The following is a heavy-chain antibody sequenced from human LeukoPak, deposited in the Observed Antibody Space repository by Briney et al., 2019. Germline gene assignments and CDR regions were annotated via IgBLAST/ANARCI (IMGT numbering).Heavy chain of an antibody. D-gene: IGHD4-17*01. V-gene: IGHV4-4*07. J-gene: IGHJ4*02. CDR2: IYASGTT. CDR3: ARHGYGDYYFDY. Sequence: GSLRLSCAASGFTFDDYAMHWVRQPAGKGLEWIGRIYASGTTNYNPSLKSRVTMSVDTSKNQLSLNLKSVTAADTAVYYCARHGYGDYYFDYWGQGTLVTVSS. CDR1: GFTFDDYA.